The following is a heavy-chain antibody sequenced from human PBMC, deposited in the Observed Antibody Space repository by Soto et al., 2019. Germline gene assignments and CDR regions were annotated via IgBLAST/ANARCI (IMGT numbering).Heavy chain of an antibody. J-gene: IGHJ5*02. V-gene: IGHV4-59*01. CDR2: IYYSGST. CDR1: GGSISSYY. Sequence: SETLSLTCTVSGGSISSYYWSWIRQPPGKGLEWIGYIYYSGSTNYNPSLKSRVTISVDTSKNQFSLKLSSVTAADTAVYYCARELEGDTAMVAPWFDPWGQGTLVTVSS. CDR3: ARELEGDTAMVAPWFDP. D-gene: IGHD5-18*01.